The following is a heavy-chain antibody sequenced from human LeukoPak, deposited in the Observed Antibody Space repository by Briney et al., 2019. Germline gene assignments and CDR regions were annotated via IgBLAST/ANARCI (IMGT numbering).Heavy chain of an antibody. CDR2: IYPGDSDT. CDR3: ARQNYDFWSGYFDY. V-gene: IGHV5-51*01. D-gene: IGHD3-3*01. Sequence: GESLKISCKGSGYNFSNYWIAWLRQMPGKGLEWMGIIYPGDSDTRYSPSFQGQVTISADKSISTAYLQWSSLKASDTAMYYCARQNYDFWSGYFDYWGQGTLVTVSS. J-gene: IGHJ4*02. CDR1: GYNFSNYW.